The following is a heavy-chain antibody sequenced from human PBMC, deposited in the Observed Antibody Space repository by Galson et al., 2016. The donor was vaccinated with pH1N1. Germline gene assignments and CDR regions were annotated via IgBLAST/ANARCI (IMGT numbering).Heavy chain of an antibody. CDR1: GITFSNHQ. Sequence: SLRLSCAVSGITFSNHQMYWVRQTPEKGLVWDSRINTDGTNTNYADSVKGRFTISRDNAKSTLYLQMDTLRVEDTAVYYCGSAMSGNLWRYIEQRGQGTQVTVSS. J-gene: IGHJ1*01. CDR3: GSAMSGNLWRYIEQ. CDR2: INTDGTNT. D-gene: IGHD1-26*01. V-gene: IGHV3-74*01.